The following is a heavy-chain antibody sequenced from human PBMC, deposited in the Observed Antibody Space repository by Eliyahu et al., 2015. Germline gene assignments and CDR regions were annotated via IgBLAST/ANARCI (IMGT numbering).Heavy chain of an antibody. V-gene: IGHV3-48*03. Sequence: EVQLVESGGGLVQPGGALRLSXAASXFPFSXHEMNWVXXAPGKGLGWVSYISSGDRTVYYADSVKGRFTMSRDNAKNSLYLQMNSLRAEDTAVYYCARRSAAGVASFDYWGQGTLVTVSS. J-gene: IGHJ4*02. CDR2: ISSGDRTV. D-gene: IGHD6-13*01. CDR1: XFPFSXHE. CDR3: ARRSAAGVASFDY.